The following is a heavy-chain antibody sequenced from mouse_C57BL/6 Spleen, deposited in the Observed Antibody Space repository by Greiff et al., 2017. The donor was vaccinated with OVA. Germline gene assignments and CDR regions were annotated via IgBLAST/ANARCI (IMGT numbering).Heavy chain of an antibody. CDR2: IYPGDGDT. CDR1: GYAFSSSW. J-gene: IGHJ3*01. Sequence: VQVVESGPELVKPGASVKISCKASGYAFSSSWMNWVKQRPGKGLEWIGRIYPGDGDTNYNGKFKGKATLTADKSSSTAYMQLSSLTSEDSAVYFCARWGSSGFAYWGQGTLVTVSA. D-gene: IGHD3-2*02. CDR3: ARWGSSGFAY. V-gene: IGHV1-82*01.